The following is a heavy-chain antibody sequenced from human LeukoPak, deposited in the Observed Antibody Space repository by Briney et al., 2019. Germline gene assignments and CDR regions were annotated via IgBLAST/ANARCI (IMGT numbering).Heavy chain of an antibody. CDR2: IWYDGSNK. CDR3: ASTIAANYYGSGSLYYYYYGMDV. D-gene: IGHD3-10*01. J-gene: IGHJ6*04. CDR1: GFTFSSYG. Sequence: PGRSLRLSCAASGFTFSSYGMHWVRQAPGKGLEWVVVIWYDGSNKYYADSVKGRFTISRDNSKNTLYLQMNSLRAEDTAVYYCASTIAANYYGSGSLYYYYYGMDVWGKGTTVTVSS. V-gene: IGHV3-33*01.